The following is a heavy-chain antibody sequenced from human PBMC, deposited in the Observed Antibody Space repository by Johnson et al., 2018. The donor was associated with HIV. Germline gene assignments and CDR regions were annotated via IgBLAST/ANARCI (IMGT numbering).Heavy chain of an antibody. V-gene: IGHV3-11*04. D-gene: IGHD2-15*01. Sequence: VQLVESGGGLVQPGGSLRLSCVASGFIFSDYYMSWIRQAPGKGLEWVSYISFSDSTIYSADSVQGRFTISRDNAKNSLYLQMNSLRAEDTAVYYCARSKDCSGGSCPDGFDIWGQGTMVIVS. CDR1: GFIFSDYY. CDR2: ISFSDSTI. CDR3: ARSKDCSGGSCPDGFDI. J-gene: IGHJ3*02.